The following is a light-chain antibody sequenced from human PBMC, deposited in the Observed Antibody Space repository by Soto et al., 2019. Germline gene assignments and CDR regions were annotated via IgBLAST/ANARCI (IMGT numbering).Light chain of an antibody. Sequence: QSALTQPASVSGSPGQSITISCTGTSSDVGGYNHVAWYQQYPGKAPKLIIFEVSDRPSGVSSRFSGSKSGNTASLSISGLQPEDEADYHCSSYKRGATLVFGGGTKLTVL. J-gene: IGLJ2*01. CDR2: EVS. V-gene: IGLV2-14*01. CDR1: SSDVGGYNH. CDR3: SSYKRGATLV.